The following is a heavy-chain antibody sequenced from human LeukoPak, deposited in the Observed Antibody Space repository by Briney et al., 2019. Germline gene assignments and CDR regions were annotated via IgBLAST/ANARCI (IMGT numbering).Heavy chain of an antibody. CDR3: AKDKGQYYYDSSGYYY. D-gene: IGHD3-22*01. Sequence: GGSLRLSCAASGFTVSSNYMSWVRQAPGKGLEWVSVIYSGGSTYYADSVKGRFTISRDNSKNTLYLQMNSLRAEDTAVYYCAKDKGQYYYDSSGYYYWGQGTLVTVSS. V-gene: IGHV3-53*01. J-gene: IGHJ4*02. CDR1: GFTVSSNY. CDR2: IYSGGST.